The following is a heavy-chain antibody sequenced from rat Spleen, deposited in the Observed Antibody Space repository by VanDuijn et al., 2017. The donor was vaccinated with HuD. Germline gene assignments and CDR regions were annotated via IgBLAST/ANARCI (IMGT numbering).Heavy chain of an antibody. V-gene: IGHV5-20*01. CDR2: ISYDGGST. CDR1: GFTFSNYG. J-gene: IGHJ2*01. D-gene: IGHD1-4*01. CDR3: TTTQTTRVHAGFDY. Sequence: EVQLVESGGGLVQPGRSMKLSCAASGFTFSNYGMAWVRQAPKKGLEWVAYISYDGGSTYYRDPVKGRFTISRDNTKTALYLQMDSLRSEDTATYYCTTTQTTRVHAGFDYWGQGVMVTVSS.